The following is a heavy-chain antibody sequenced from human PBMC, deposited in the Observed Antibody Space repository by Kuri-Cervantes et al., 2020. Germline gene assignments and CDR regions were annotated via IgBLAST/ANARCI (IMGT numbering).Heavy chain of an antibody. J-gene: IGHJ4*02. D-gene: IGHD4-23*01. CDR3: AKERGYGGNRGILDY. CDR2: ISSSSSYI. V-gene: IGHV3-21*04. Sequence: GGSLRLSCAASGFTFSSYNMNWVRQAPGKGLEWVSSISSSSSYIYYADSVKGRFTISRDNAKNSLYLQMNSLRAEDTALYYCAKERGYGGNRGILDYWGQGTLVTVSS. CDR1: GFTFSSYN.